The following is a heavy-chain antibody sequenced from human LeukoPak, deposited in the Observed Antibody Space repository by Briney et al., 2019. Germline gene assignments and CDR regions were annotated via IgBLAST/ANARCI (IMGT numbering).Heavy chain of an antibody. J-gene: IGHJ4*02. CDR1: GGSISSYY. CDR2: IYYSGST. Sequence: SETLSLTCTVSGGSISSYYWSWIRQPPGKGLEWIGYIYYSGSTNYNPSLKSRVTISVDTSKNQFSLKLSSVTAADTAVYYCARGRLAVAVTPYDYWGQGTLVTVSS. V-gene: IGHV4-59*01. CDR3: ARGRLAVAVTPYDY. D-gene: IGHD6-19*01.